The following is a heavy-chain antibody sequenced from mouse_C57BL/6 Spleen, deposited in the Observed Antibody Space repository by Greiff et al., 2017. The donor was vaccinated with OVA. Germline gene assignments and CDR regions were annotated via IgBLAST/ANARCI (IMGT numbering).Heavy chain of an antibody. CDR1: GFTFSDYG. V-gene: IGHV5-17*01. Sequence: EVKLMESGGGLVKPGGSLKLSCAASGFTFSDYGMHWVRQAPEKGLEWVAYISSGSSTIYYADTVKGRFTISRDNAKNTLFLQMTSLRSEDTAMYYCAKSDGSSWYFDVWGTGTTVTVSS. J-gene: IGHJ1*03. CDR3: AKSDGSSWYFDV. CDR2: ISSGSSTI. D-gene: IGHD1-1*01.